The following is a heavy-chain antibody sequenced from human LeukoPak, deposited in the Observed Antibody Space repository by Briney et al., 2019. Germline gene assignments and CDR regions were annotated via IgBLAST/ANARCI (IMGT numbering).Heavy chain of an antibody. V-gene: IGHV1-18*01. CDR3: ARISAAGTAKWFDP. Sequence: AASVKVSCKASGYTFTSYGISWVRQAPGQGLEWMGWISAYNGNTNYAQKLQGRVTMTTDTSTSTAYMELRSLRSDDTAVYYCARISAAGTAKWFDPWGQGTLVTVSS. D-gene: IGHD6-13*01. CDR2: ISAYNGNT. J-gene: IGHJ5*02. CDR1: GYTFTSYG.